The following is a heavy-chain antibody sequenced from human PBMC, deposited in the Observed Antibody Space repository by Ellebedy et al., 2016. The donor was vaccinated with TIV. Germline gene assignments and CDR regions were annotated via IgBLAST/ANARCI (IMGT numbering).Heavy chain of an antibody. J-gene: IGHJ4*02. CDR1: GFTFSSYA. CDR3: AKDLEVGTAMVPFDY. V-gene: IGHV3-23*01. D-gene: IGHD5-18*01. Sequence: GESLKISCAASGFTFSSYAMSWVRQAPGKGLEWVSAISGSGGSTYYADSVKGRFTISRDNSKNTLYLQMNSLRAEDTAVYYCAKDLEVGTAMVPFDYWGQGTLVTVSS. CDR2: ISGSGGST.